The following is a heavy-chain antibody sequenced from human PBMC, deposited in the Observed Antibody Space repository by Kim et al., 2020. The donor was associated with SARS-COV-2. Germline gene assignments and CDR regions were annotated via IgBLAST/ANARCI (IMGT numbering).Heavy chain of an antibody. D-gene: IGHD6-19*01. J-gene: IGHJ3*02. CDR2: INWNGGST. CDR1: GFTFDDYG. V-gene: IGHV3-20*01. Sequence: GGSLRLPCAASGFTFDDYGMSWVRQAPGKGLEWVSGINWNGGSTGYADSVKGRFTISRDNAKNSLYLQMNSLRAEDTALYHCARVDRGGWYNGAFDIWGQGTMVTVSS. CDR3: ARVDRGGWYNGAFDI.